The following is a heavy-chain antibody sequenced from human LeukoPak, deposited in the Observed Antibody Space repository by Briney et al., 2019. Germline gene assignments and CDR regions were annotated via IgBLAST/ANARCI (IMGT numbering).Heavy chain of an antibody. CDR1: GGSISSSSYY. CDR2: INHSGST. Sequence: SETLSLTRTVSGGSISSSSYYWSWIRQPPGKGLEWIGEINHSGSTNYNPSLKSRVTISVDTSKNQFSLKLSSVTAADTAVYYCARLSKMATIRSWYYFDYWGQGTLVTVSS. D-gene: IGHD5-24*01. J-gene: IGHJ4*02. V-gene: IGHV4-39*07. CDR3: ARLSKMATIRSWYYFDY.